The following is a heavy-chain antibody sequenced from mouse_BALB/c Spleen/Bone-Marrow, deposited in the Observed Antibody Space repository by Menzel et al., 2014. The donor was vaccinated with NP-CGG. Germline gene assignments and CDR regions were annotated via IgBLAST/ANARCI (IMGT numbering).Heavy chain of an antibody. CDR1: GFTFTDYY. Sequence: EVQGVESGGGLVQPGGSLRLPCTTSGFTFTDYYMSWVRQPPGKALEWLVFIRNKANGYTIEYSASVKGRFTISRDNSQNILYLQMNTLRAEDSATYYCARDYYLAYWGQGTLVTVSA. CDR3: ARDYYLAY. V-gene: IGHV7-3*02. D-gene: IGHD2-1*01. CDR2: IRNKANGYTI. J-gene: IGHJ3*01.